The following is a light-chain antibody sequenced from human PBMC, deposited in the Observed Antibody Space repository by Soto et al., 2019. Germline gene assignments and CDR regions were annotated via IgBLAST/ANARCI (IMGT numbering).Light chain of an antibody. CDR3: SSYAGSNNLG. V-gene: IGLV2-8*01. CDR1: SSDIGGYDF. J-gene: IGLJ2*01. CDR2: EVT. Sequence: QSVLTQPPSASGSPGQSVTISCTGSSSDIGGYDFVSWYQQHPGKAPKLMIYEVTKRPSGVPDRFSGSKSGNTASLTVSGLQAEDEGDYYCSSYAGSNNLGFGGGTKLTVL.